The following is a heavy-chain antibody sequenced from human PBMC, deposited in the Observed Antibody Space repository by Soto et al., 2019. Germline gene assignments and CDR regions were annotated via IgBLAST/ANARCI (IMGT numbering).Heavy chain of an antibody. CDR3: ARSNSGYYKWFDP. D-gene: IGHD3-22*01. CDR1: GYTFTSYA. Sequence: TSVKVSCKASGYTFTSYAMHWVRQAPGQRLEWMGWINAGNGNTKYSQKFQGRVTITRDTSASTAYMELSSLRSEDTAIYYCARSNSGYYKWFDPWGQGTLVTVSS. J-gene: IGHJ5*02. V-gene: IGHV1-3*01. CDR2: INAGNGNT.